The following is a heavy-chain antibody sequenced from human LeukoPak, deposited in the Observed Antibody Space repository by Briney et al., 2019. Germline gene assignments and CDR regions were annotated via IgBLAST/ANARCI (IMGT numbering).Heavy chain of an antibody. CDR2: ISGNGGTT. D-gene: IGHD6-19*01. CDR3: AKVSPYKIAVAGNFDY. CDR1: GFAFTSYA. J-gene: IGHJ4*02. Sequence: GGSLRLSCAASGFAFTSYAMNWVRQAPGKGLEWVSAISGNGGTTYYADSVKGRFTISGDNSKNTLYVQMNSLRAEDTAVYYCAKVSPYKIAVAGNFDYWGQGALVTVSS. V-gene: IGHV3-23*01.